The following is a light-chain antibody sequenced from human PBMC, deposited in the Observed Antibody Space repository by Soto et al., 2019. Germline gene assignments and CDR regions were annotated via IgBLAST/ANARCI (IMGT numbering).Light chain of an antibody. CDR1: SSDVGGYNY. V-gene: IGLV2-11*01. J-gene: IGLJ1*01. CDR2: DVD. CDR3: CSYAGSYPFV. Sequence: LTQPRSVSGSPGQSVTISCTGTSSDVGGYNYVSWYQHHPGKAPKLMIYDVDKRPSGVPGRFSGSKSGNTASLTISGLQAEDEADYYCCSYAGSYPFVFGTGTKVTVL.